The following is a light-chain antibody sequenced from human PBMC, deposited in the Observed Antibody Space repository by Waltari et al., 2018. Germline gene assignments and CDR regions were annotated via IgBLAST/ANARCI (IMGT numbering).Light chain of an antibody. CDR3: QHYVRLPAT. V-gene: IGKV3-20*01. J-gene: IGKJ1*01. CDR2: GAS. Sequence: IVLTQSPGTLSLSPGERATLSCRASQSVSRYLDWYQQKPAQAPKLLTTGASTRATGIPDXXTGSXSXTDXXLTISSLEPEDFAIYFCQHYVRLPATFGQGTKVEIK. CDR1: QSVSRY.